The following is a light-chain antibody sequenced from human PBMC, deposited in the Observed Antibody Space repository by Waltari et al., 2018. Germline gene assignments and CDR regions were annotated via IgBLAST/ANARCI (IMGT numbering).Light chain of an antibody. J-gene: IGLJ7*01. CDR3: GTWDSSLSGAV. CDR1: HSNIGNNY. Sequence: QSVLTQPPSVSAAPGQRVTISCSGGHSNIGNNYVSWYRQFPGTAPKLLTYEDSERPSGVPGRFSGSKSGTSATLDITGLQAGDEADDYCGTWDSSLSGAVFGGGTHLTVL. CDR2: EDS. V-gene: IGLV1-51*02.